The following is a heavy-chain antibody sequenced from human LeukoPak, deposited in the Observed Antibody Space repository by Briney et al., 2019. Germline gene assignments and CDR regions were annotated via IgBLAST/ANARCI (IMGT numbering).Heavy chain of an antibody. Sequence: PSETLSLTCAVYGGSFSGYYWSWIRQPPGKGLEWIGEINHSGGTTYNPSLKSRITMSVDTSKNLFSLKLNSVTAADTAVYFCARNNYYFDCWGQGTLVTVSS. D-gene: IGHD5-24*01. CDR2: INHSGGT. V-gene: IGHV4-34*01. CDR1: GGSFSGYY. J-gene: IGHJ4*02. CDR3: ARNNYYFDC.